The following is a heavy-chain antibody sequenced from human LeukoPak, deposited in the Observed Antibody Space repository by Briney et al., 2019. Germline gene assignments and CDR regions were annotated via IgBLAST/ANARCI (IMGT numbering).Heavy chain of an antibody. CDR3: ARGSMTTVVTAYFDY. J-gene: IGHJ4*02. Sequence: PSETLSLTCTVSGGSISSSSYYWSWIRQHPGKGLEWIGYIYYSGSTYYNPSLKSRVTISVDTSKNQFSLKLSSVTAADTAVYYCARGSMTTVVTAYFDYWGQGTLVTVSS. V-gene: IGHV4-31*03. CDR2: IYYSGST. D-gene: IGHD4-23*01. CDR1: GGSISSSSYY.